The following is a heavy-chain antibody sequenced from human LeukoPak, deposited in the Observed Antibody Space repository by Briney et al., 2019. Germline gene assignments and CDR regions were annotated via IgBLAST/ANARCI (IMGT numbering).Heavy chain of an antibody. Sequence: SETLSLTCSVAGGSISTYYWNWIRQTPGKGLEWIGHISNGNPEYNPSLKSRVTISVDTSKNQISLKLTSVTAADTAVYYCARDKAHSYGRYFDPWGQGALVTVSS. CDR3: ARDKAHSYGRYFDP. CDR2: ISNGNP. CDR1: GGSISTYY. D-gene: IGHD5-18*01. J-gene: IGHJ5*02. V-gene: IGHV4-59*01.